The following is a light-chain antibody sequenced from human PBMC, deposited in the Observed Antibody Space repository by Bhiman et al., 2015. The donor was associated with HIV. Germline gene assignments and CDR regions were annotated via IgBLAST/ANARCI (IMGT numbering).Light chain of an antibody. V-gene: IGLV3-1*01. J-gene: IGLJ2*01. CDR3: QTWDNYTPVI. CDR2: QDN. CDR1: KLGNQY. Sequence: SYELTQPPSVSVSPGQTASITCSADKLGNQYVSWYHQRPGQSPIMVIYQDNKRPSGIPERFSGSASGNTATLTISGTQAMDEADYYCQTWDNYTPVIFGGGTKLSVL.